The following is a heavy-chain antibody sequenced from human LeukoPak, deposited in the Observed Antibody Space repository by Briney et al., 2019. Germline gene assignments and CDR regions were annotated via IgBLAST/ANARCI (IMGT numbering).Heavy chain of an antibody. CDR3: ASAYSSSWYRTVAFDI. Sequence: GESLKISCKGSGYSFTSYWIGWVRQMPGKGLEWMGIIYPGDSDTRYSPSFQGQVTISADKYISTAYLQWSSLKASDTAMYYCASAYSSSWYRTVAFDIWGQGTMVTVSS. D-gene: IGHD6-13*01. J-gene: IGHJ3*02. CDR1: GYSFTSYW. V-gene: IGHV5-51*01. CDR2: IYPGDSDT.